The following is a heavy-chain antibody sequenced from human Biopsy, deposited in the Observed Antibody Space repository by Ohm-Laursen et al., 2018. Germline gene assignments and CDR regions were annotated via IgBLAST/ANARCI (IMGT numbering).Heavy chain of an antibody. CDR3: TRQERDNWNDVPVDY. V-gene: IGHV3-7*03. J-gene: IGHJ4*02. CDR1: GFTFSDYW. D-gene: IGHD1-20*01. CDR2: IKQDGSEK. Sequence: SLRLSCAASGFTFSDYWMSWVRQAPGKGLEWVANIKQDGSEKYFLDSVKGRFTFSRDNAKNSVSLQMNSLKTEDTAVYYCTRQERDNWNDVPVDYWGQGTLVAVSS.